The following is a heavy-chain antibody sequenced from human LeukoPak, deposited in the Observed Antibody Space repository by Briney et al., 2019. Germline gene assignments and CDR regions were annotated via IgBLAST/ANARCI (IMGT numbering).Heavy chain of an antibody. V-gene: IGHV3-7*03. CDR2: IKQDGSEK. CDR3: ARSRYCTNGICSYFDY. Sequence: GGSLRLSCAASGFTVSSNYMSWVRQAPGKGLEWVANIKQDGSEKYSVDSVKGRFTISRDNAKNSLYLQMNSLRAEDTAVYYCARSRYCTNGICSYFDYWGQGILVTVSS. J-gene: IGHJ4*02. D-gene: IGHD2-8*01. CDR1: GFTVSSNY.